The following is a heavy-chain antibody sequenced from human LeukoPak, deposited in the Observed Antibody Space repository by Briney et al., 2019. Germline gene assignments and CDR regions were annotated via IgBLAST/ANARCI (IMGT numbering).Heavy chain of an antibody. CDR2: IYSGGST. J-gene: IGHJ6*02. CDR3: ARGLPDLYYYYGMDV. V-gene: IGHV3-53*01. D-gene: IGHD2-15*01. Sequence: GGSLRLSCAASGFTVSSNYMSWVRQAPGKGLGWVSVIYSGGSTYYADSVKGRFTISRDNSKNTLYLQMNSLRAEDTAVYYCARGLPDLYYYYGMDVWGQGTTVTVSS. CDR1: GFTVSSNY.